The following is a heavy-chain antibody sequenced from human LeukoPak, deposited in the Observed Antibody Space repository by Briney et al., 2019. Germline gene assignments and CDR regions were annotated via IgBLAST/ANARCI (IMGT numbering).Heavy chain of an antibody. J-gene: IGHJ5*02. V-gene: IGHV3-23*01. Sequence: GGSLRLSFAASGFPFSSYGMSWVRQAPGKGLEWVSAISGSGGSTYYADSVKGRFTISRDNSKNTLYLQMNSLRADDTAVYYCAKGGLVHRFDPWGQGTLVTVSS. CDR2: ISGSGGST. CDR1: GFPFSSYG. CDR3: AKGGLVHRFDP.